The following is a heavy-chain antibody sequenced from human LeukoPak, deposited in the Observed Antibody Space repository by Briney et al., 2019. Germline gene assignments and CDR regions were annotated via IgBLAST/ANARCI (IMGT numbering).Heavy chain of an antibody. Sequence: ASVKVSCKASGYIFTNYGITWVRQAPGQGLEWMGWISADNGDTKYAQKVQGGVTMTTDTSTSTAYMELRSLRSDDTAVYYCARDGYKETLSFDPWGQGTLVTVSS. CDR1: GYIFTNYG. D-gene: IGHD5-24*01. CDR2: ISADNGDT. V-gene: IGHV1-18*01. CDR3: ARDGYKETLSFDP. J-gene: IGHJ5*02.